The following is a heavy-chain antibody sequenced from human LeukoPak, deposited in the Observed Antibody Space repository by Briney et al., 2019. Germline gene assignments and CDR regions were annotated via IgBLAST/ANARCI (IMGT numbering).Heavy chain of an antibody. Sequence: GGSLRLSCAASGFTFSSYAMSWVRQAPGKGPEWVSAISGSGGSTYYADSVKGRFTISRDNSKNTLYLQMNSVRAEDTAVYYCAKGSGYSSGWYRPYFDYWGQGTLVTVSS. J-gene: IGHJ4*02. D-gene: IGHD6-19*01. V-gene: IGHV3-23*01. CDR1: GFTFSSYA. CDR2: ISGSGGST. CDR3: AKGSGYSSGWYRPYFDY.